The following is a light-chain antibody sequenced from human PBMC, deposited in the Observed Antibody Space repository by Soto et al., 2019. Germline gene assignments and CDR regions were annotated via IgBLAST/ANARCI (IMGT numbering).Light chain of an antibody. CDR1: NIGSRN. CDR2: RDN. V-gene: IGLV3-9*01. CDR3: QVWDSSVV. Sequence: SYELTQPLSVSVALGQTARITCGGNNIGSRNVHWYQQKPGQAPVLVIYRDNKRPSGIPERFSGSNSGNTATLTISRAQAGDEADYYCQVWDSSVVFGGGTKLTVL. J-gene: IGLJ2*01.